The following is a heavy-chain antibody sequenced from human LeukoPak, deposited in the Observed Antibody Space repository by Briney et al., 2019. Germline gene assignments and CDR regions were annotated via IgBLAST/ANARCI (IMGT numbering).Heavy chain of an antibody. D-gene: IGHD5-12*01. V-gene: IGHV4-34*01. CDR1: GGSFSGYY. Sequence: PSETLSLTCAVYGGSFSGYYWSWIRQPPGKGLEWNGEINHSGSTNYNPSLKSRVTISVDTSKNQFSLKLSSVTAADTAVYYCARGRARNDRYSYFQHWGKGTLVTVSS. CDR2: INHSGST. CDR3: ARGRARNDRYSYFQH. J-gene: IGHJ1*01.